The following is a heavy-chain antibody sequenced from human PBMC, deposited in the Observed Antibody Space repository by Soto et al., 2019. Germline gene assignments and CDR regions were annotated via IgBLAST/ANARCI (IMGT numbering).Heavy chain of an antibody. CDR1: GGSISSYY. J-gene: IGHJ4*02. Sequence: SETLSLTCTVSGGSISSYYWSWIRQPPGKGLEWIGYIYYSGSTNYNPSLKSRVTISVDTSKNQFSLKLSSVTAADTAVYYCARGGGYDSTRESFDYWGQGTLVTVSS. CDR3: ARGGGYDSTRESFDY. V-gene: IGHV4-59*01. CDR2: IYYSGST. D-gene: IGHD3-22*01.